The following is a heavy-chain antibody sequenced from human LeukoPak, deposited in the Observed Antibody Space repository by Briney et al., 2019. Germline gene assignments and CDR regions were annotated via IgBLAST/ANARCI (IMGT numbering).Heavy chain of an antibody. D-gene: IGHD5-18*01. CDR3: ARARFSYGHYYFDY. CDR2: IKQDGSEK. V-gene: IGHV3-7*04. CDR1: AFTFSTYW. J-gene: IGHJ4*02. Sequence: GGSLRLSCAASAFTFSTYWMSWVRQAPGKGLEWVANIKQDGSEKYYVDSVKGRFTISRDNAKDSLYLRMNSLRAEDTAVYYCARARFSYGHYYFDYWGQGTLVTVSS.